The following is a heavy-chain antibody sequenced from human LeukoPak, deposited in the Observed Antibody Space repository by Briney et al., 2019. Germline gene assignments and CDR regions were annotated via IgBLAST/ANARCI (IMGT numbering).Heavy chain of an antibody. CDR1: GFTFSSYG. Sequence: PGGSLRLSCAASGFTFSSYGMTWVRQAPGKGLEWVANIKQDGSEKYYVDSVKGRFTISRDNAKNSLYLQMNSLRAEDTAVYYCARDFRFLDDYWGQGTLVTVSS. CDR3: ARDFRFLDDY. J-gene: IGHJ4*02. V-gene: IGHV3-7*01. D-gene: IGHD3-3*01. CDR2: IKQDGSEK.